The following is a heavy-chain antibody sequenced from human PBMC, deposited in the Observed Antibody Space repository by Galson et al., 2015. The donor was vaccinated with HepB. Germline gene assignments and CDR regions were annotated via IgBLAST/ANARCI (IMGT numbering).Heavy chain of an antibody. CDR3: ARQPECSGGICYLGWFDR. D-gene: IGHD2-15*01. CDR1: AYSISRGYY. J-gene: IGHJ5*02. CDR2: VYHSGST. V-gene: IGHV4-38-2*01. Sequence: SETLSLTCDVSAYSISRGYYWAWIRQPPGKGLEWIGSVYHSGSTHYNPSLKSRVTISVDTSKNQFSLKLTSVTAADTALYFCARQPECSGGICYLGWFDRWGQGTLVTVSS.